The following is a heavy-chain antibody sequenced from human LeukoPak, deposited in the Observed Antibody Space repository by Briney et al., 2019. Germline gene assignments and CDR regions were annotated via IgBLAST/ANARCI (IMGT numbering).Heavy chain of an antibody. CDR2: IYYSGST. CDR3: ARSFDSRGYYYYGMDV. CDR1: GGSISSYY. Sequence: SETLSLTCTVSGGSISSYYWSWIRQPPGKGLEWIGYIYYSGSTSYNSSLKSRVTISLDTPKNQFSLKLNSVTAAGTDVYYCARSFDSRGYYYYGMDVWGQGTTVTVSS. D-gene: IGHD3-22*01. V-gene: IGHV4-59*01. J-gene: IGHJ6*02.